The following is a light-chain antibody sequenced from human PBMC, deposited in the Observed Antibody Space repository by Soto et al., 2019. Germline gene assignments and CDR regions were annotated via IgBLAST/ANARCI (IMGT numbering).Light chain of an antibody. CDR1: QDSSEH. CDR3: QHFANLPMT. Sequence: DIQMTQSPSSLCASVGYRVTITFQASQDSSEHLNWYQYKEGEAPQLLIYDASNLESGVPSRFSGSGSGTDFTLTISSLQPQDIATYYCQHFANLPMTFGQGTRLEIK. V-gene: IGKV1-33*01. CDR2: DAS. J-gene: IGKJ5*01.